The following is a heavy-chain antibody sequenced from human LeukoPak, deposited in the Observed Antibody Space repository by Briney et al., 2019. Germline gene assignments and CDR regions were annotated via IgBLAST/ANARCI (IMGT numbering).Heavy chain of an antibody. D-gene: IGHD6-13*01. CDR1: GFTFSSYW. CDR2: INHSGST. V-gene: IGHV4-34*01. J-gene: IGHJ4*02. CDR3: ARRAAAVALDY. Sequence: PGGSLRLSCAASGFTFSSYWMSWVRQAPGKGLEWIGEINHSGSTNYNPSLKSRVTISVDTSKNQFSLKLSSVTAADTAVYYCARRAAAVALDYWGQGTLVTVSS.